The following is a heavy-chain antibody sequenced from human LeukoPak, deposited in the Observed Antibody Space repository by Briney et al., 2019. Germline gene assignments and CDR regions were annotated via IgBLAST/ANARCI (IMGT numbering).Heavy chain of an antibody. CDR1: GYTFPSYD. CDR3: ARSNRGYWSGGSCQDY. CDR2: IIPIFGTA. J-gene: IGHJ4*02. D-gene: IGHD2-15*01. V-gene: IGHV1-69*05. Sequence: SVKVSCKASGYTFPSYDIKWVRQAPAQGLEWVGGIIPIFGTANYAQQFQERVTITTDKSTSTAYMELSTLRSEHTAVYYCARSNRGYWSGGSCQDYWGQGTLVTVSS.